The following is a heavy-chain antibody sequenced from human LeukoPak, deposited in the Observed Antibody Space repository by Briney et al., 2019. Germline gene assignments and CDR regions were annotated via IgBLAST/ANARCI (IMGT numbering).Heavy chain of an antibody. CDR1: GYTFTGYY. CDR3: ARGKTYYDFWSGYSSPQNWFDP. D-gene: IGHD3-3*01. V-gene: IGHV1-2*02. J-gene: IGHJ5*02. Sequence: VASVKVSCKASGYTFTGYYMHWVRQAPGQGFEWMGWINPNSGGTNYAQKFQGRVTMTRDTSISTAYMELSRLRSDDTAVYYCARGKTYYDFWSGYSSPQNWFDPWGQGTLVTVSS. CDR2: INPNSGGT.